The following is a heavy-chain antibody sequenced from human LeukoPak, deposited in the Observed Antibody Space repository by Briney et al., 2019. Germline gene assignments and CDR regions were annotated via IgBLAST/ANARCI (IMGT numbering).Heavy chain of an antibody. D-gene: IGHD3-22*01. CDR2: ISGSGGST. CDR3: ARDRLYYYDSTVSCLHY. J-gene: IGHJ4*02. V-gene: IGHV3-23*01. CDR1: GFTFSSYA. Sequence: PGGSLRLSCAASGFTFSSYAMSWVRQAPGKGLEWVSAISGSGGSTYYADSVKGRFTISRDNSKNTLYLQMNSLRAEDTAVYYCARDRLYYYDSTVSCLHYWGQGTLVTVSS.